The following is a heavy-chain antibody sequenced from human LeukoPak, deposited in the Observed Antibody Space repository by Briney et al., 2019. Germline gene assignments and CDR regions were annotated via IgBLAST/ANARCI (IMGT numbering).Heavy chain of an antibody. CDR1: GGSISSSTYY. CDR2: IYYSGST. Sequence: SETLSLTCTVSGGSISSSTYYWGWIRQPPGKGLEWIGSIYYSGSTYYNPSLKSRVTISVDTSENQFSLKLSSVTAADTAVYYCARHGPYSSSWRGVWFDPWGQGTLVTVSS. V-gene: IGHV4-39*07. D-gene: IGHD6-13*01. J-gene: IGHJ5*02. CDR3: ARHGPYSSSWRGVWFDP.